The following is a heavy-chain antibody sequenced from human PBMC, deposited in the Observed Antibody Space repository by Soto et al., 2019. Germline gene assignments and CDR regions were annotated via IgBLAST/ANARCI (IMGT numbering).Heavy chain of an antibody. CDR1: GYTFTSYC. J-gene: IGHJ5*02. Sequence: VASVKVSCKASGYTFTSYCISWVRQAPGQGLEWMGWISAYNGNTNYAQKLQGRVTMTTDTSTSTAYMELRSLRSDDTAVYYCARGGNYDFWSGYYHGNWFDPWGQGTLVTVSS. CDR3: ARGGNYDFWSGYYHGNWFDP. V-gene: IGHV1-18*04. CDR2: ISAYNGNT. D-gene: IGHD3-3*01.